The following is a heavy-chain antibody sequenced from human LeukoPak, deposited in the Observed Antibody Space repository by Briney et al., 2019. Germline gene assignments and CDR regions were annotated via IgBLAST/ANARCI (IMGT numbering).Heavy chain of an antibody. CDR1: GGSFSGYY. D-gene: IGHD5-18*01. V-gene: IGHV4-34*01. CDR3: ARDRGYSIPFDY. Sequence: SETLSLTCAVYGGSFSGYYWSWIRQPPGKGLEWIGEINHSGSTNYNPSLKSRVTISVDTSKNQFSLKLSSVTAADTAVYYCARDRGYSIPFDYWGQGTLVTVSS. CDR2: INHSGST. J-gene: IGHJ4*02.